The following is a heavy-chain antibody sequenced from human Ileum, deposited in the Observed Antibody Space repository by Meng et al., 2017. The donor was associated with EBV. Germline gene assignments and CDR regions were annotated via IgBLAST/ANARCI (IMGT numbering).Heavy chain of an antibody. CDR2: VTPVFTST. V-gene: IGHV1-69*01. Sequence: QVPLVQSGADVKKPGSSVKISCRASGVNFKPFVFSWVLLAPGQGLEWMGGVTPVFTSTLYAKHFKDRVTITADESTNTAFMELKNLQSDDTAIYYCATDVGTVADHWGPGTLVTVSS. D-gene: IGHD4-23*01. CDR1: GVNFKPFV. J-gene: IGHJ4*02. CDR3: ATDVGTVADH.